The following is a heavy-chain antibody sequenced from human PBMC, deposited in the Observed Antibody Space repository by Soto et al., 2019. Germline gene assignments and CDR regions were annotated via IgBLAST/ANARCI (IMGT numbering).Heavy chain of an antibody. V-gene: IGHV3-33*01. J-gene: IGHJ4*02. D-gene: IGHD1-1*01. Sequence: GGSLRLSCAASGFTFRSYGMHWVRQAPGKGLEWVAVTWYDGSQTYYADSVKGRFTISRDNSKSALFLQMDSLRAEDTAIYYCARYNSGQGDYWGQGTLVTVSS. CDR3: ARYNSGQGDY. CDR2: TWYDGSQT. CDR1: GFTFRSYG.